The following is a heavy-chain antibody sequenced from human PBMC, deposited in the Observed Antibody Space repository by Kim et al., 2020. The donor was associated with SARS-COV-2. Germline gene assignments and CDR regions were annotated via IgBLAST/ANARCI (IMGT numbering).Heavy chain of an antibody. V-gene: IGHV4-34*01. Sequence: SETLSLTCAVYGGSFSGYYWSWIRQPPGKGLEWIGEINHSGSTNYNPSLKSRVTISVDTSKNQFSLKLSSVTAADTAVYYCARGGGVVVVPAAIRAYYFDYWGQGTLVTVSS. D-gene: IGHD2-2*02. CDR2: INHSGST. J-gene: IGHJ4*02. CDR3: ARGGGVVVVPAAIRAYYFDY. CDR1: GGSFSGYY.